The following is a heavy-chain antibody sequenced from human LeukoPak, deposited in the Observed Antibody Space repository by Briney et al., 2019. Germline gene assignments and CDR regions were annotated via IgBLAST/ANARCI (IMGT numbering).Heavy chain of an antibody. V-gene: IGHV3-7*01. Sequence: GGSLRLSCAASGFTFNSYWMTWVRQAPGKGLEWVANINQDGSEKYYVDSVKGRFTISRDNAKNSLYLQMNSLRAEDTAVYYCAREGRFYGSGNYPDHWYFDLWGRGTLVTVSS. CDR2: INQDGSEK. J-gene: IGHJ2*01. CDR3: AREGRFYGSGNYPDHWYFDL. CDR1: GFTFNSYW. D-gene: IGHD3-10*01.